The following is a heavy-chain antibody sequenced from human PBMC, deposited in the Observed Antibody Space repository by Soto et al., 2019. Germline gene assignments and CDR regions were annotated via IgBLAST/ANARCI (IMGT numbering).Heavy chain of an antibody. D-gene: IGHD3-10*01. CDR2: IYYSGST. Sequence: PSETLSLTCTVSGGSISSGGYYWSWIRQHPGKGLEWIGYIYYSGSTYYNPSLKSRVTISVDTSKNQFSLKLSSVTAADTAVYYCVGSVQPSARKYYFDYWGQGTLVTVSS. CDR3: VGSVQPSARKYYFDY. V-gene: IGHV4-31*03. J-gene: IGHJ4*02. CDR1: GGSISSGGYY.